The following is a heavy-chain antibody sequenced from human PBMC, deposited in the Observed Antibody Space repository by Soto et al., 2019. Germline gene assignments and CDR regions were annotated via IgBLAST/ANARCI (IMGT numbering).Heavy chain of an antibody. Sequence: GGSLRLSCAASGFTFSNAWMSWVRQAPGKGLEWVGRIKSKTDGGTADYAAPVKGRFTISRDDSKNTLYLQMNSLKTEDTAVYYCTTDGVVATLYAFDIWGQGTMVTVSS. CDR2: IKSKTDGGTA. D-gene: IGHD2-15*01. J-gene: IGHJ3*02. V-gene: IGHV3-15*01. CDR3: TTDGVVATLYAFDI. CDR1: GFTFSNAW.